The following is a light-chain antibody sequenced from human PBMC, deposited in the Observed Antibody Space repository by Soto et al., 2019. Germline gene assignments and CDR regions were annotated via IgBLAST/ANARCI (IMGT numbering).Light chain of an antibody. CDR1: NIGDTG. CDR2: SNI. Sequence: SYELTQPPSVSVAPGKTARITCGGNNIGDTGVHWYQQKSGQAPVLVISSNIDRPSGIPERFSGSNSGNTATLTISGVEAGDEADYYCQVWDSSRDHYVFGAGTKLTVL. J-gene: IGLJ1*01. V-gene: IGLV3-21*04. CDR3: QVWDSSRDHYV.